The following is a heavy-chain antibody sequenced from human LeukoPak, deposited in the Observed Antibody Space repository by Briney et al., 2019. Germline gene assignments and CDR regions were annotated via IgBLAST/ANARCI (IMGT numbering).Heavy chain of an antibody. J-gene: IGHJ4*02. V-gene: IGHV4-38-2*02. CDR2: MFHSGST. CDR1: GYSISGGYY. CDR3: ARVRYNWNRDFDY. Sequence: SETLSLTCTVSGYSISGGYYWGWIRQPPGKGLEWIGSMFHSGSTYYNPSLKSRVTISVDTSTNQFSLKLSSVTAADTAVYYCARVRYNWNRDFDYWGQGTLVTVSS. D-gene: IGHD1-20*01.